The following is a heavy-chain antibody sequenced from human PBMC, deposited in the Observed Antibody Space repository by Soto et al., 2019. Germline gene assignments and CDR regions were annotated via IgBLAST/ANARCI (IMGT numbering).Heavy chain of an antibody. CDR2: INAGNGNT. CDR1: GYTFTSYA. J-gene: IGHJ5*02. D-gene: IGHD6-13*01. V-gene: IGHV1-3*01. Sequence: ASVKVSCKASGYTFTSYAMHWVRQAPGQRLEWMGWINAGNGNTKYSQKFQGRVTITRDTSASTAYMELSSLRSEDTAVYYCARDRTWGSSWKEFDPWGQGTLVTVSS. CDR3: ARDRTWGSSWKEFDP.